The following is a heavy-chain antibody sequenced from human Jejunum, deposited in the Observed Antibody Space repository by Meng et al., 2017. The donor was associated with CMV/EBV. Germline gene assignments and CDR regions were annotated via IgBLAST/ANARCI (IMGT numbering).Heavy chain of an antibody. CDR2: IYYSGST. CDR1: GGSISSYY. Sequence: CTGAGGSISSYYWSWIRQPPGKGLEWIGYIYYSGSTNYNPSLKSRVTISVDTSKNQFSLKLSSVTAADTAEYYCARNKAGNWFDPWGQGTLVTVSS. J-gene: IGHJ5*02. CDR3: ARNKAGNWFDP. D-gene: IGHD1/OR15-1a*01. V-gene: IGHV4-59*01.